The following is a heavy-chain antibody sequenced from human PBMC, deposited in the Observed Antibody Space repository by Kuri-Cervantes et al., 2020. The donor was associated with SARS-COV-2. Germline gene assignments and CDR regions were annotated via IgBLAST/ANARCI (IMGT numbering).Heavy chain of an antibody. CDR2: ISSSSSYI. Sequence: GGSLRLSCVASGFTFSSLPMNWVRQAPGKGLEWVSSISSSSSYIYYADSVKGRFTISKDNAKNSLYLQMNSLRAEDTAVYYCARVVAAAIVWGQGTLVTVSS. CDR3: ARVVAAAIV. CDR1: GFTFSSLP. J-gene: IGHJ4*02. V-gene: IGHV3-21*01. D-gene: IGHD6-13*01.